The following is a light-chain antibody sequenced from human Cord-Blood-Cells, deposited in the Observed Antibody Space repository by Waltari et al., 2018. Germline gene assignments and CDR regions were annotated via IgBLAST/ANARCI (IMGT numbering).Light chain of an antibody. V-gene: IGLV2-23*01. Sequence: ITISCTGTSSDVGSYNLVSWYQQHPGKAPKLMIYEGSKRPSGVSNRFSGSKSGNTASLTISGLQAEDEADYYCCSYAGSLWVFGGGTKLTVL. CDR1: SSDVGSYNL. CDR3: CSYAGSLWV. J-gene: IGLJ3*02. CDR2: EGS.